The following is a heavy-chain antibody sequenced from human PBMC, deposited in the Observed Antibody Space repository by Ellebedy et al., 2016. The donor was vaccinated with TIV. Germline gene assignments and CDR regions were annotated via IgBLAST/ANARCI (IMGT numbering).Heavy chain of an antibody. CDR3: AKRLGIAGPSGDY. V-gene: IGHV3-23*05. J-gene: IGHJ4*02. Sequence: GESLKISCAASGFTFSTYAMAWVRQTPGKGLEWVSGIYGSGRGISYADSVKGRFTISRDNSKNTLYLQMNSLRAEDTAVYYCAKRLGIAGPSGDYWGQGTLVTVSS. CDR2: IYGSGRGI. CDR1: GFTFSTYA. D-gene: IGHD7-27*01.